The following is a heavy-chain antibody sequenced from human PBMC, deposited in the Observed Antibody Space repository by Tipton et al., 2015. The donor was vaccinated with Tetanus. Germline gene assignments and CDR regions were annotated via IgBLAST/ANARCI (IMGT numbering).Heavy chain of an antibody. CDR1: GFSFESYG. D-gene: IGHD6-19*01. J-gene: IGHJ4*02. Sequence: SLRLSCAASGFSFESYGMHWVRQAPGKGLEWVANINEGDSERYYVDSAKGRFTISRDNAKNSLYLQMDSLRGEDTAVYYCARGDENSGDNWGQGTLVTVSS. CDR3: ARGDENSGDN. CDR2: INEGDSER. V-gene: IGHV3-7*01.